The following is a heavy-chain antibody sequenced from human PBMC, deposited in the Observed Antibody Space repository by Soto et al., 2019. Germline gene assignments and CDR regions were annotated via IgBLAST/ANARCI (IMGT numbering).Heavy chain of an antibody. V-gene: IGHV5-10-1*03. Sequence: EVQLVQSGAEVKKPGESLRISCKGSGYSFTSYWISWVRQMPGKGLEWMGRIDPSDSYTNYSPSFQGHVTISADKSISTAYLQWSSLQASDTAMYYCARHNRRVKVAARSFANWFDPWGQGTLVTVSS. CDR1: GYSFTSYW. CDR3: ARHNRRVKVAARSFANWFDP. CDR2: IDPSDSYT. D-gene: IGHD6-6*01. J-gene: IGHJ5*02.